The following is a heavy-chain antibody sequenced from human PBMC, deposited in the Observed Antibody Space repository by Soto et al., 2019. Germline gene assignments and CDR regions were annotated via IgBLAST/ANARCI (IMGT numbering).Heavy chain of an antibody. D-gene: IGHD5-12*01. CDR2: TYFRSKWYN. Sequence: SQTLSLTCAISGDSVSSNTASWNWIRQSPSRGLEWLGRTYFRSKWYNDYAVSVKSRIIINPDTSKNQFSLQLNSVTPEDTAVYFCAKGDNLGPKTGYAFDPWGQGIMVTVS. J-gene: IGHJ5*02. CDR3: AKGDNLGPKTGYAFDP. V-gene: IGHV6-1*01. CDR1: GDSVSSNTAS.